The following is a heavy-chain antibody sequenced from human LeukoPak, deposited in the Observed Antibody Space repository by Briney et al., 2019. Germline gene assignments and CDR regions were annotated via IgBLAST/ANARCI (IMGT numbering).Heavy chain of an antibody. Sequence: PGGSLRLSCAASGFTFNSYWMSWVRQAPGKGLEWVANIKQDGSEKYYVDSVKGQFTISRDNPKNSLYLQMNSLRAEDTAVYYCARYHPPYSSGWYGSSIGAGYDYWGQGTLVTVSS. D-gene: IGHD6-19*01. CDR1: GFTFNSYW. J-gene: IGHJ4*02. CDR2: IKQDGSEK. V-gene: IGHV3-7*01. CDR3: ARYHPPYSSGWYGSSIGAGYDY.